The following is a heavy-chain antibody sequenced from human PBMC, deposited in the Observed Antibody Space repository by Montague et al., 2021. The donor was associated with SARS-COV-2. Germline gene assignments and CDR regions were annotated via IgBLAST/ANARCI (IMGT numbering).Heavy chain of an antibody. CDR1: GGSFSGYY. J-gene: IGHJ6*03. V-gene: IGHV4-34*01. D-gene: IGHD2-2*02. CDR3: ARLGEGVVPAPILGVGPYYSYFYMDV. CDR2: INHSGSA. Sequence: SETLSLTCAVYGGSFSGYYWKWIRQPPGQGLEWIGEINHSGSANYNPSLKRRVTISVDTSKNQFSLKLNSVTAADTAVYYCARLGEGVVPAPILGVGPYYSYFYMDVWGKGATVTVSS.